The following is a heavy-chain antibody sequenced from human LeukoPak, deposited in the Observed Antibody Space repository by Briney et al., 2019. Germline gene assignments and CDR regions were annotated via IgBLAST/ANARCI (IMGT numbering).Heavy chain of an antibody. CDR3: ARDHDYGDYARFDP. CDR1: GFTVSSNY. J-gene: IGHJ5*02. Sequence: GGSLRLSCAASGFTVSSNYMSWVRQAPGKGLEWVSVIYSGGSTYYADSVKGRFTISRDNAKNSLYLQMNSLRAEDTAVYYCARDHDYGDYARFDPWGQGTLVTVSS. V-gene: IGHV3-66*01. D-gene: IGHD4-17*01. CDR2: IYSGGST.